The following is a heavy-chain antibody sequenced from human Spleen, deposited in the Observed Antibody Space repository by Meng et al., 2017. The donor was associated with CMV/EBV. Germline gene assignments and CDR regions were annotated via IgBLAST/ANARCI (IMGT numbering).Heavy chain of an antibody. V-gene: IGHV6-1*01. Sequence: SETLSLPCAISGDSFSSNSAAWSWIRQSPSRGLEWLGRTYYRSKLGSDYALSVKSRIAISPDTSRNQFSLHLNSVTPEDTAVYFCVRALGGFGVNHDAFDIWGQGTMVTVSS. CDR2: TYYRSKLGS. CDR1: GDSFSSNSAA. J-gene: IGHJ3*02. CDR3: VRALGGFGVNHDAFDI. D-gene: IGHD4-23*01.